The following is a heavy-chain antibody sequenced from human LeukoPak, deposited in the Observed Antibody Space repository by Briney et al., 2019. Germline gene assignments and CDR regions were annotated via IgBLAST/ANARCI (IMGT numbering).Heavy chain of an antibody. CDR1: GGTFSSYA. CDR3: ATSTFDNWFDP. CDR2: IIPIFGTA. D-gene: IGHD5/OR15-5a*01. Sequence: PVKVSCKASGGTFSSYAISWVRQAPGQGLEWMGGIIPIFGTANYAQKFQGRVTITADKSTSTAYMELSSLRSEDTAVYYCATSTFDNWFDPWGQGTLVTVSS. V-gene: IGHV1-69*06. J-gene: IGHJ5*02.